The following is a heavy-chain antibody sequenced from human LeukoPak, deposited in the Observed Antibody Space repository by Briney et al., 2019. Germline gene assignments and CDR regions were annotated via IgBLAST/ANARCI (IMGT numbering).Heavy chain of an antibody. D-gene: IGHD6-19*01. V-gene: IGHV1-18*01. CDR1: GYTFTSYG. J-gene: IGHJ4*02. Sequence: ASVKVSCKASGYTFTSYGISWVRQAPGQGLEWMGWISTYNGNTKYAQKLQGRVTMTTDTAMTTAYMELRSLRSDDTAVYYCARAYNSGWVDYWGQGTLVTVSS. CDR2: ISTYNGNT. CDR3: ARAYNSGWVDY.